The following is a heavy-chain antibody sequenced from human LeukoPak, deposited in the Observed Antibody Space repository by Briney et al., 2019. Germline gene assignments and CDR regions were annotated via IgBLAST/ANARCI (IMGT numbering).Heavy chain of an antibody. CDR3: ARDASNWFDP. CDR2: IYYSGST. V-gene: IGHV4-30-4*01. CDR1: GGSISSGDYY. Sequence: SETLSLTCTVSGGSISSGDYYWSWIRQPPGKGLEWIGYIYYSGSTYYNPSLKSRVTISVDTSKNQFSLKLSSVTAADTAVYCCARDASNWFDPWGQGTLVTVSS. J-gene: IGHJ5*02.